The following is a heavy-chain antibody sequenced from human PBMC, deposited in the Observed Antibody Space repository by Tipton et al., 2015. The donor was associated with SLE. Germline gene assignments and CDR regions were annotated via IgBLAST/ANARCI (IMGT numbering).Heavy chain of an antibody. CDR1: GFTFSSFS. CDR2: ISSRRNYI. V-gene: IGHV3-21*01. CDR3: ARAEWELQVSGPDD. Sequence: SLRLSCATSGFTFSSFSILWVRQAPGKGLERVSYISSRRNYIYYADSVKGRFTISRDNAKNSLYLQMNSLRAEDTAVYYCARAEWELQVSGPDDWGQGILVTVAS. J-gene: IGHJ4*02. D-gene: IGHD1-26*01.